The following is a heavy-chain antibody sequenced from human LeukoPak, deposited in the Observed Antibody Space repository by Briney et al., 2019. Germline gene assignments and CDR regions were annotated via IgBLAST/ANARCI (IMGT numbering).Heavy chain of an antibody. CDR3: ARDRFGRYNWNIFYYYYMDV. Sequence: GASVKVSCKASGGTFSSYAISWVRQAPGQGLEWMGGIIPIFGTANYAQKFQGRVTITADESTSTAYMELSSLRSEDTAVYYCARDRFGRYNWNIFYYYYMDVWGKGTTVTISS. J-gene: IGHJ6*03. D-gene: IGHD1-1*01. CDR1: GGTFSSYA. CDR2: IIPIFGTA. V-gene: IGHV1-69*13.